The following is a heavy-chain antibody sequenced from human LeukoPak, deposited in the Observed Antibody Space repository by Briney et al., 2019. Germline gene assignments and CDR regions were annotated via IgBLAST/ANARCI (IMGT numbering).Heavy chain of an antibody. V-gene: IGHV3-7*01. D-gene: IGHD1-26*01. Sequence: GGSLRPSCAASGFTFTNNFMSWVRQVPGKGLEWVANIKQDGSEKYYVDSVKGRFTISRDNAKNSLYLQMNSLRAEDTAVYYCARDQVGATDYWGQGTLVTVSS. CDR2: IKQDGSEK. CDR3: ARDQVGATDY. J-gene: IGHJ4*02. CDR1: GFTFTNNF.